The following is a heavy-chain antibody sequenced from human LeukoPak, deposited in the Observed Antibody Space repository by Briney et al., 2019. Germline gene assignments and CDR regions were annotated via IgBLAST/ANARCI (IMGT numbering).Heavy chain of an antibody. V-gene: IGHV1-69*13. D-gene: IGHD2-8*02. Sequence: SVKVSCKASGYTFTSYGISWVRQAPGQGLEWMGGIIPIFGTANYAQKFQGRVTITADESTSTAYMELSSLRSEDTAVYYCARAGGVYTSVDYYYGMDVWGQGTTVTVSS. J-gene: IGHJ6*02. CDR2: IIPIFGTA. CDR3: ARAGGVYTSVDYYYGMDV. CDR1: GYTFTSYG.